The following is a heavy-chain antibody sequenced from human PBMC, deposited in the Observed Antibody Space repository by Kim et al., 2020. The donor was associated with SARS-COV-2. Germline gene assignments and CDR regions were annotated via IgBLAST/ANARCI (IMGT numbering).Heavy chain of an antibody. J-gene: IGHJ6*02. Sequence: GGSLRLSCAASGFTFSSYWMHWVRQAPGKGLVWVSRINSDGSSTSYADSVKGRFTISRDNAKNTLYLQMNSLRAEDTAVYYCARVRNNQGYCSSTSCYFRFDYYYGMDVWGQGTTVTVSS. CDR1: GFTFSSYW. CDR2: INSDGSST. V-gene: IGHV3-74*01. CDR3: ARVRNNQGYCSSTSCYFRFDYYYGMDV. D-gene: IGHD2-2*01.